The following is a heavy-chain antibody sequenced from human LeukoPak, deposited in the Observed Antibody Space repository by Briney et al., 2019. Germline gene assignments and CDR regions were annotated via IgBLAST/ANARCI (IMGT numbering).Heavy chain of an antibody. V-gene: IGHV3-33*06. D-gene: IGHD6-6*01. CDR3: AKSIAPDYPYYFDS. CDR2: IWNDGDNS. J-gene: IGHJ4*02. Sequence: PGRSLRLSCAASGFTFSRSGMHWVRQAPGKWLEWVAAIWNDGDNSHYVDSVKGRFTISRDNSKNMVYLQINSLRAEDTAMYYCAKSIAPDYPYYFDSWGQGILVTVSS. CDR1: GFTFSRSG.